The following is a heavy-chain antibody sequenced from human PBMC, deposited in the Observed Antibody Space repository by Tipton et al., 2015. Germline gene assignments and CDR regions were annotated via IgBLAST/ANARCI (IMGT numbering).Heavy chain of an antibody. J-gene: IGHJ6*02. V-gene: IGHV3-33*01. Sequence: SLRLSCAASGFTFSSFGMHWVRQAPGKGLEWVALIWCDETNTQYGDSVKGRFTISRDNSKHTLYLQMNSLRAEDTGIYYCARRHTGLDVWGQGTTVTVS. CDR1: GFTFSSFG. CDR3: ARRHTGLDV. CDR2: IWCDETNT.